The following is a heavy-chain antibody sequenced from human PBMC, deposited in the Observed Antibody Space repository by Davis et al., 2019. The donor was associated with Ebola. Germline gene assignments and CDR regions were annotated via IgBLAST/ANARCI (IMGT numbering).Heavy chain of an antibody. D-gene: IGHD3-22*01. J-gene: IGHJ4*02. CDR2: IYWNDDK. Sequence: SGPTLVKPTQTLTMTCSFTGLSLSTSGEGVGWFRQPSGKALEWLALIYWNDDKHYSPSLKSRLTITKDTSKNQVVLTMINMDPVDTATYYCAHSSSYYYDSSGYYYPGLFDYWGQGTLVTVSS. CDR3: AHSSSYYYDSSGYYYPGLFDY. V-gene: IGHV2-5*01. CDR1: GLSLSTSGEG.